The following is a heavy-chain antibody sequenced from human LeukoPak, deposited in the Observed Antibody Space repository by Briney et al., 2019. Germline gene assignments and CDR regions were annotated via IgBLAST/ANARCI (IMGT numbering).Heavy chain of an antibody. CDR2: IYSGGST. CDR1: GFTVSSNY. V-gene: IGHV3-53*01. J-gene: IGHJ6*03. Sequence: PGGSLRLSCAASGFTVSSNYMIWVRQAPGKGLEWVSVIYSGGSTYYAASVKGRFTISRDNSKNTLYLQVNRLRAEDTAVYYCARGHTEDYDFWSGTPPEYYYYMDVWGKGTTVTVSS. CDR3: ARGHTEDYDFWSGTPPEYYYYMDV. D-gene: IGHD3-3*01.